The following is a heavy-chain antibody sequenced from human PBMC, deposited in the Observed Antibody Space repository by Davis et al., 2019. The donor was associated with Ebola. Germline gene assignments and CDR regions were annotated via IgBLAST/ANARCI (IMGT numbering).Heavy chain of an antibody. CDR3: ARRAWFDP. Sequence: GGSLRLSCAASGFTFSTYSMSWVRQAPGKGLEWVAVISYDGSNKYYADSVKDRFTISRDNSKNTLYLQMNSLRAEDTAVYYCARRAWFDPWGQGTLVTVSS. CDR1: GFTFSTYS. J-gene: IGHJ5*02. CDR2: ISYDGSNK. V-gene: IGHV3-30*03.